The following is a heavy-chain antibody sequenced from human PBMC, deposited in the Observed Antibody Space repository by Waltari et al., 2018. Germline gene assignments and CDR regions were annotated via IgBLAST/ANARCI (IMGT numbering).Heavy chain of an antibody. CDR2: IYHTGSH. CDR3: ARVKSGFDS. CDR1: GGSFTTNY. J-gene: IGHJ4*02. Sequence: QVQLKQWGAGLLKISETLSLTCEVLGGSFTTNYWSWIRQSPGKGLEWIGAIYHTGSHNYNPSLQNRVTISVDRSKSLFSLEVTSITAADAAIYYCARVKSGFDSWGQGTVVTVSS. V-gene: IGHV4-34*01.